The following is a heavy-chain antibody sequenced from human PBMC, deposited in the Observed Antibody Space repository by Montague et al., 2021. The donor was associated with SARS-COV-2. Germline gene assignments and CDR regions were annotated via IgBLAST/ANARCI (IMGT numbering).Heavy chain of an antibody. V-gene: IGHV4-59*08. CDR2: IFKNGKT. J-gene: IGHJ6*02. Sequence: SETLSLTCTVSGDSITDDDWSWIRQPPGKGLEWIVNIFKNGKTDYNPSLKSRVIISVDTSKSQFSLKVTSVTAADTAVYYCARYYERSLDVWGQGTTVTVSS. CDR3: ARYYERSLDV. D-gene: IGHD3-22*01. CDR1: GDSITDDD.